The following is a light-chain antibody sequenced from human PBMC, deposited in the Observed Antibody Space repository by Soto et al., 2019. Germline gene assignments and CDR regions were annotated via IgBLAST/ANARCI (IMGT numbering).Light chain of an antibody. CDR3: QQYGSSLYT. CDR2: GAS. CDR1: QSVSSSY. J-gene: IGKJ2*01. Sequence: IVLTQSPGTLSLSPGERATLSCRASQSVSSSYLAWYQQKPGQAPRLLIYGASRRATGIPDRFSGGGSGTDFTLTISRLEPEDFAVYYCQQYGSSLYTFGQGTKVDIK. V-gene: IGKV3-20*01.